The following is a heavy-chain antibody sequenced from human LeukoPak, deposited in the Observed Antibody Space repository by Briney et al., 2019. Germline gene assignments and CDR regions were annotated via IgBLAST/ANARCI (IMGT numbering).Heavy chain of an antibody. CDR3: ARDLNGYHWFDP. CDR2: IWYDGSKR. CDR1: GFTFTKYG. D-gene: IGHD5-18*01. Sequence: GGSLRLSCAASGFTFTKYGFDWVRQAPGKGLEWVAVIWYDGSKRYYADSVKGRFTVSKDNSKNTVYLQMNSLRVEDTALYYCARDLNGYHWFDPWGQGTLVTVSS. J-gene: IGHJ5*02. V-gene: IGHV3-33*07.